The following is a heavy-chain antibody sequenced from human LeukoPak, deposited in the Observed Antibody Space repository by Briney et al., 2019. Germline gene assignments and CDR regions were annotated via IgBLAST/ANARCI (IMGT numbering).Heavy chain of an antibody. CDR2: INRDGSST. J-gene: IGHJ4*02. V-gene: IGHV3-74*01. CDR3: ARGPYYDFWSGYYPFDY. CDR1: GFTFSSYW. D-gene: IGHD3-3*01. Sequence: GGSLRLSCAASGFTFSSYWMHWVRQAPGKGLVWVSRINRDGSSTSYADSVKGRFTISRDNAKNTLYLQMNSLRAEDTAVYYCARGPYYDFWSGYYPFDYWGQGTLVTVSS.